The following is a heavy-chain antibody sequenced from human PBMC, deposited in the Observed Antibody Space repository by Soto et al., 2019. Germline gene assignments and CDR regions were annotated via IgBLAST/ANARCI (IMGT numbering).Heavy chain of an antibody. CDR2: ISAGGST. CDR1: GFTFSDYA. D-gene: IGHD2-2*02. J-gene: IGHJ4*02. CDR3: ANVPIWCSSTSCYTEGFDY. V-gene: IGHV3-23*01. Sequence: PGGSLRLSCTASGFTFSDYAMSWVRQPPGKGLEWVSVISAGGSTYYADSVKGRFTVSRANSKNTLYLQMNSLRAEDTAVYYCANVPIWCSSTSCYTEGFDYWGQGTPVTVYS.